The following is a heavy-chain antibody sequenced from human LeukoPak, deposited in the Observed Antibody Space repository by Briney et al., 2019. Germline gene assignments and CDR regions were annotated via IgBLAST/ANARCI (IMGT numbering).Heavy chain of an antibody. CDR2: IYSGGST. D-gene: IGHD4-17*01. J-gene: IGHJ6*02. Sequence: GGSLRLSCAASGFTLSSNYMSWVRQAPGKGVEWVSVIYSGGSTYYADSGKGRFTISRDNSKNTLYLQMNSLRAEDTAVYYCARDLSYGDYYYYGMDVWGQGTTVTVSS. V-gene: IGHV3-66*01. CDR1: GFTLSSNY. CDR3: ARDLSYGDYYYYGMDV.